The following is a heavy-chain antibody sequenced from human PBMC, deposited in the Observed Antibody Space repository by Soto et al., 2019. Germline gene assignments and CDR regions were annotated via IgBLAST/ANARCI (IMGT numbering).Heavy chain of an antibody. CDR3: AKELKPYNSGWYFTLS. Sequence: LSLTCTVSGGSISSHYWSWIRQPAGKGLEWIGRIYLSGNTKINPSLKNRVTMSVDASKNQFSLNLKSVTAADTAVYYCAKELKPYNSGWYFTLSGGQGTLVTVSS. J-gene: IGHJ4*02. V-gene: IGHV4-4*07. D-gene: IGHD6-19*01. CDR2: IYLSGNT. CDR1: GGSISSHY.